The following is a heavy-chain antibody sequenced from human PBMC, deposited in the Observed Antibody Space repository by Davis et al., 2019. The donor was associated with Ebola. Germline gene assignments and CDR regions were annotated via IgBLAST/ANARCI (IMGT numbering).Heavy chain of an antibody. CDR1: GFSFSSYW. Sequence: GGSLRLSCAASGFSFSSYWMSWVRQAPGKGLEWVASIKQDGSEKYYVDSVKGRFTISRDNAKNSLYLQMNSLRAEDTAVYYCARGPNSSSWFSYFDYWGQGTLVTVSS. D-gene: IGHD6-13*01. V-gene: IGHV3-7*01. J-gene: IGHJ4*02. CDR2: IKQDGSEK. CDR3: ARGPNSSSWFSYFDY.